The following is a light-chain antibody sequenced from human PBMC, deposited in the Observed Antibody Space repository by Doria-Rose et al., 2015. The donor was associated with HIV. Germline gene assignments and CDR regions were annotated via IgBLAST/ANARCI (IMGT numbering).Light chain of an antibody. CDR2: WAS. J-gene: IGKJ3*01. Sequence: DIRLTQSPESLGMSLGERATLHCKSNQSLLYTSTNYLAWYQQKPGQPPKLLIYWASTRQSGVPARFSGSGSGTDFTLTISSLEAEDVAVYYCQQYYDTPSFGPGTTVDIK. V-gene: IGKV4-1*01. CDR3: QQYYDTPS. CDR1: QSLLYTSTNY.